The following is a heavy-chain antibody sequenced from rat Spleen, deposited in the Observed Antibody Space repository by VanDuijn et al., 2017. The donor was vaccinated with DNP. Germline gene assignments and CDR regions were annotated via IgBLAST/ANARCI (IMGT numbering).Heavy chain of an antibody. J-gene: IGHJ2*01. V-gene: IGHV4-2*01. CDR2: INKDSSTI. CDR1: GFNFNDYW. D-gene: IGHD1-12*03. CDR3: ARTGYYDGYYHFFDY. Sequence: EVKLVESGGGLVQPGRSLKLSCAASGFNFNDYWMGWVRQAPGKGLEWIGQINKDSSTITYIQYLKDKFTISRDNDQNTLYLQMSKLGSADTAMYYCARTGYYDGYYHFFDYWGQGVMVTVSS.